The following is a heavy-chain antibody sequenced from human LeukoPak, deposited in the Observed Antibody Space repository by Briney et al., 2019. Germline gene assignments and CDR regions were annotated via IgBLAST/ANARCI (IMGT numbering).Heavy chain of an antibody. CDR3: ARGGQYTNSVIDY. CDR2: MTPNGDHT. D-gene: IGHD4-11*01. V-gene: IGHV3-23*01. J-gene: IGHJ4*02. Sequence: GGSLRLSCAASGFTFSNYAMSWVRQAPGKGLEWVSVMTPNGDHTYYSDSVRGRFTISRGNSMNTMSLQMNSLRAEDTAIYYCARGGQYTNSVIDYWGQGTLVTVSS. CDR1: GFTFSNYA.